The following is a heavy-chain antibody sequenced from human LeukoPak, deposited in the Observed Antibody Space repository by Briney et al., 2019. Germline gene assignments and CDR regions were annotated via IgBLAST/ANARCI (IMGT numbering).Heavy chain of an antibody. J-gene: IGHJ4*02. CDR3: VTYTNAIEYFLY. Sequence: ASVKVSCKASGYTFTDYYVHWARQAPGQGPEWMGWVNPNGGATMYAQKFQDRVTMTRDTSISTAYLELSGLRSDDTAMYYCVTYTNAIEYFLYWGLGTLVTVSS. CDR2: VNPNGGAT. D-gene: IGHD2-2*02. CDR1: GYTFTDYY. V-gene: IGHV1-2*02.